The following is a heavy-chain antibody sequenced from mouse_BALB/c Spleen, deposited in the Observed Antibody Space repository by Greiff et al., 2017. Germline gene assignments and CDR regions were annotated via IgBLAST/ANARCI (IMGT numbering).Heavy chain of an antibody. CDR1: GFTFSSFG. J-gene: IGHJ2*01. Sequence: DVMLVESGGGLVQPGGSRKLSCAASGFTFSSFGMHWVRQAPEKGLEWVAYISSGSSTIYYADTVKGRFTISRDNAKNNLYLPMSSLKSEDTAMYYCARSYYGNYDYFDYWGQGTTLTVSS. CDR2: ISSGSSTI. CDR3: ARSYYGNYDYFDY. V-gene: IGHV5-17*03. D-gene: IGHD2-10*01.